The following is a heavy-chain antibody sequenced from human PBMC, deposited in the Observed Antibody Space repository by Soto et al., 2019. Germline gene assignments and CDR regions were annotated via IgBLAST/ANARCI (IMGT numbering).Heavy chain of an antibody. Sequence: GVSLRLSCAASGFTFSSYVMHWVRQAPGKGLEWVAVIWYDGSNKYYADSVKGRFTISRDNSKNTLYLQMNSLRAEDTAVYYCARDGGYTSGWFDPWGQGTLVTVSS. CDR1: GFTFSSYV. D-gene: IGHD6-25*01. J-gene: IGHJ5*02. CDR2: IWYDGSNK. CDR3: ARDGGYTSGWFDP. V-gene: IGHV3-33*01.